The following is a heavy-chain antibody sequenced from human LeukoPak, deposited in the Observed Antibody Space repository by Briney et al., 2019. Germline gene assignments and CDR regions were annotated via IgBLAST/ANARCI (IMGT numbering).Heavy chain of an antibody. V-gene: IGHV3-66*01. CDR2: IYSGGST. D-gene: IGHD3-22*01. CDR1: GFTVSGNY. Sequence: GGSLRLSCAASGFTVSGNYMSWVRQAPGKGLEWVSVIYSGGSTYYADSVKGRFTISRDNSKNTLYLQMNSLRAEDTAVYYCARERTANYYDSSGYHLNAFDIWGQGTMVTVSS. CDR3: ARERTANYYDSSGYHLNAFDI. J-gene: IGHJ3*02.